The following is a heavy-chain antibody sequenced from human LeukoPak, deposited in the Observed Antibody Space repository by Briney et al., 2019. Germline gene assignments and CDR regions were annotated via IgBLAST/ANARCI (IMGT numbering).Heavy chain of an antibody. CDR3: ARDMVVPAAARGGASGMDV. V-gene: IGHV1-69*04. CDR1: GGTFSSYA. Sequence: GASVKVSCKASGGTFSSYAISWVRQAPGQGLQWMGRIIPILGTANYAQKFQGRVTITADKSTSTAYMELSSLRSEDTAVYYCARDMVVPAAARGGASGMDVWGQGTTVTVSS. CDR2: IIPILGTA. D-gene: IGHD2-2*01. J-gene: IGHJ6*02.